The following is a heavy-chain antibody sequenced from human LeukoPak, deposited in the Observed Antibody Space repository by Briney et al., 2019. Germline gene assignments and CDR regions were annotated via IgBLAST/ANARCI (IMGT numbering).Heavy chain of an antibody. V-gene: IGHV1-2*02. CDR2: INPNSGGT. D-gene: IGHD5-18*01. CDR3: ARAERGYSYGAQIDY. J-gene: IGHJ4*02. Sequence: GASVKVSCKASGYTFTGHYMHWVRQAPGQGLEWMGWINPNSGGTNYAQKFQGRVTMTRDTSISTAYMDLSRLRSDDTAVYYCARAERGYSYGAQIDYWGQGTLVTVSS. CDR1: GYTFTGHY.